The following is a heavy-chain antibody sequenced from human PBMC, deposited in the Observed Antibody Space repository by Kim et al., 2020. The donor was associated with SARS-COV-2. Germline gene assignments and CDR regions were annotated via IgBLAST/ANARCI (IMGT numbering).Heavy chain of an antibody. D-gene: IGHD3-10*01. CDR2: ISSSSSYI. CDR1: GFTFSSYS. J-gene: IGHJ6*02. CDR3: ARGSMVRGVIIKENYYYYGMDV. V-gene: IGHV3-21*01. Sequence: GGSLRLSCAASGFTFSSYSMNWVRQAPGKGLEWVSSISSSSSYIYYADSVKGRFTISRDNAKNSLNLQMNSLRAEDTAVYYCARGSMVRGVIIKENYYYYGMDVWGQGTTVTVSS.